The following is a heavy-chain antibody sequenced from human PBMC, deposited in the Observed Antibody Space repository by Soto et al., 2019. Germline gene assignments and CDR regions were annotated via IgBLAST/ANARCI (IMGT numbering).Heavy chain of an antibody. J-gene: IGHJ5*02. CDR3: ARDEVPAANWLDR. CDR2: ISGYNGNT. CDR1: GYIFINYG. D-gene: IGHD2-2*01. V-gene: IGHV1-18*01. Sequence: ASVKVSCKASGYIFINYGITWVRQAPGQGLEWMGWISGYNGNTKYADKLQGRVTMTTDTSTTTAYMELRSLRSDDTAVYFCARDEVPAANWLDRWGQGTLVTVSS.